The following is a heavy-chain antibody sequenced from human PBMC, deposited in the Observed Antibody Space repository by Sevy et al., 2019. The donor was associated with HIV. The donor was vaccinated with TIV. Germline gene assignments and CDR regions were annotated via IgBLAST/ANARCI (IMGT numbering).Heavy chain of an antibody. CDR1: GFTFSSYW. V-gene: IGHV3-74*01. Sequence: GGSLRLSCAASGFTFSSYWMHWVRQAPGKGLVWVSRINSDGSSTSYADSGKGRFTISRDNAKNTLYLQMNSLRAEDTAVYYCARDVAPYYDFWSGYRSVNYYGMDVWGQGTTVTVSS. CDR2: INSDGSST. J-gene: IGHJ6*02. D-gene: IGHD3-3*01. CDR3: ARDVAPYYDFWSGYRSVNYYGMDV.